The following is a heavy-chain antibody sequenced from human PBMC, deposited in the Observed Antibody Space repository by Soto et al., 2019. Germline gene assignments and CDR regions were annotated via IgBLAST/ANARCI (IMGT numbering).Heavy chain of an antibody. V-gene: IGHV4-39*01. CDR3: ASDPLSSSWLFDY. J-gene: IGHJ4*02. Sequence: TSETLSLTCTVSGGSISSSSYYWGWIRQPPGKGLEWIGSIYYSGSTYYNPSLKSRVTISVDTSKNQFSLKLSSMTAADTAVYYCASDPLSSSWLFDYWGQGTPVTVSS. CDR2: IYYSGST. D-gene: IGHD6-13*01. CDR1: GGSISSSSYY.